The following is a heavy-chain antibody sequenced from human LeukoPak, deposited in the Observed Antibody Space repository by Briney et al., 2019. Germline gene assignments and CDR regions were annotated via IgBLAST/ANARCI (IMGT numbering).Heavy chain of an antibody. CDR3: ARGQYCSSTSCYVIGAFDI. V-gene: IGHV3-21*04. D-gene: IGHD2-2*01. CDR1: GFTFSSYS. J-gene: IGHJ3*02. Sequence: PGGSLRLSCAASGFTFSSYSMNWVRQAPGKGLEWVSSISSSSSYIYYADSVKGRFTISRDNAKNSLYLQMISLRAEDAALYYCARGQYCSSTSCYVIGAFDIWGQGTMVTVSS. CDR2: ISSSSSYI.